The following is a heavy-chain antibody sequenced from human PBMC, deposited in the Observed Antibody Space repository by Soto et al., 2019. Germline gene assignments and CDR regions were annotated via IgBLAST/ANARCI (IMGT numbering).Heavy chain of an antibody. CDR2: IIPIFGTA. CDR3: ARSTDYSNYPDYYYYGMDV. J-gene: IGHJ6*02. Sequence: SVKVSCKISGGTFSSYAISWVRQAPGQGLEWMGGIIPIFGTANYAQKFQGRVTITADKSTSTAYMELSSLRSEDTAVYYCARSTDYSNYPDYYYYGMDVWGQGTTVTVSS. D-gene: IGHD4-4*01. CDR1: GGTFSSYA. V-gene: IGHV1-69*06.